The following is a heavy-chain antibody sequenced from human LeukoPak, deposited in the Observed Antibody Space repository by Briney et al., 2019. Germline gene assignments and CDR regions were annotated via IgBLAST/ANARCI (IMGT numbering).Heavy chain of an antibody. CDR1: GYTFTSYG. Sequence: ASVKVSCKASGYTFTSYGISWVRQAPGQGLEWLGWISAYNGNTNYAQKLQGRVTMTTDTSTSTAYMELRSLRADDTAVYYCAREAGDSSWYYYYYWGQGTLVTVSS. J-gene: IGHJ4*02. CDR2: ISAYNGNT. V-gene: IGHV1-18*01. D-gene: IGHD6-13*01. CDR3: AREAGDSSWYYYYY.